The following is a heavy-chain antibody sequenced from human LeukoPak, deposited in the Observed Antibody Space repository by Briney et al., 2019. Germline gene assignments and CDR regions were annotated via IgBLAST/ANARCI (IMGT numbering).Heavy chain of an antibody. CDR2: MNPNSGNT. D-gene: IGHD6-13*01. J-gene: IGHJ6*03. V-gene: IGHV1-8*01. CDR1: GYTFTSYD. Sequence: GASAKVSCKASGYTFTSYDINWVRQATGQGLEWMGWMNPNSGNTGYAQKFQGRVTMTRNTSISTAYMELSSLRSEDTAVYYCARGRGSSSSWYDYYYYYYMDVWGKGTTVTVSS. CDR3: ARGRGSSSSWYDYYYYYYMDV.